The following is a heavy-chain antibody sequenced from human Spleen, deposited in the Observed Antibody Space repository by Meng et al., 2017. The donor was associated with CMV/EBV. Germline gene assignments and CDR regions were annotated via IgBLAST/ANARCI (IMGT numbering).Heavy chain of an antibody. CDR1: TKYY. Sequence: TKYYMHWVGKAPERGLEWMGIINPRGGSTTYTQKFQGRSTMTRDTSTSEVYMELSSLKSDDTAVYYCARDRNIVVVPGAIDSYTELDYWGQGTLVTVSS. V-gene: IGHV1-46*01. J-gene: IGHJ4*02. D-gene: IGHD2-2*02. CDR3: ARDRNIVVVPGAIDSYTELDY. CDR2: INPRGGST.